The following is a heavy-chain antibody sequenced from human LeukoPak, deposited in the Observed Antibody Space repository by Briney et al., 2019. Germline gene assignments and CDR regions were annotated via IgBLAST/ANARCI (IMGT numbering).Heavy chain of an antibody. J-gene: IGHJ3*02. CDR3: AKGMRAMIAGPDAFDI. V-gene: IGHV3-9*03. CDR1: GFTFDDYA. CDR2: ISWNSGSI. D-gene: IGHD3-22*01. Sequence: GGSLRLSCAASGFTFDDYAMHWVRQAPGKGLEWVSGISWNSGSIGYADSVKGRFTISRDNAKNSLYLQMNSLRAEDMALYYCAKGMRAMIAGPDAFDIWGQGTMVTVSS.